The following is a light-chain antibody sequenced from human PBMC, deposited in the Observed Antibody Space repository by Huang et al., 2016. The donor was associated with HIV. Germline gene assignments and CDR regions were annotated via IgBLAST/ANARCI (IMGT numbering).Light chain of an antibody. J-gene: IGKJ1*01. CDR2: KMS. Sequence: DIKMTQSPSTLSAFVGDRLTTTCRDSQNISSWLAWYQQKPGKAQRLLIYKMSSLESGVPSRFSGSGSGTEFTLTISSLQPDDIGTYYCQYGETFGQGSKVEVK. CDR3: QYGET. V-gene: IGKV1-5*03. CDR1: QNISSW.